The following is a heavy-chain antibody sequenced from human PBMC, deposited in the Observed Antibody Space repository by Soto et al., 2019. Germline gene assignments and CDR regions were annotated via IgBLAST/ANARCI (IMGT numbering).Heavy chain of an antibody. CDR3: ARKGYCTNGVCLGYYYYGMDV. J-gene: IGHJ6*02. Sequence: ASVKVSCKASGYTFTGYYMHWVRQAPGQGLEWMGWINPNSGGTNYAQKFQGWVTMTRDTSISTAYMELSRLRSDDTAVYYCARKGYCTNGVCLGYYYYGMDVWGQGTTVTVSS. CDR1: GYTFTGYY. D-gene: IGHD2-8*01. V-gene: IGHV1-2*04. CDR2: INPNSGGT.